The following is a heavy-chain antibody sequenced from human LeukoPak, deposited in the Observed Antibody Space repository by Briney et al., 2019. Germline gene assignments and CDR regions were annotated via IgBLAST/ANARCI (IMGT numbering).Heavy chain of an antibody. CDR2: ISGSGSGT. V-gene: IGHV3-23*01. J-gene: IGHJ4*02. CDR1: GFTFSSYG. CDR3: ASSYYGSGSYK. Sequence: SGGSLRLSCAASGFTFSSYGMSWVRQAPGKGLEWVSGISGSGSGTYYADSVKGRFTISRDNSKNTLYLQMNSLRAEDTAVYYCASSYYGSGSYKWGQGTLVTVSS. D-gene: IGHD3-10*01.